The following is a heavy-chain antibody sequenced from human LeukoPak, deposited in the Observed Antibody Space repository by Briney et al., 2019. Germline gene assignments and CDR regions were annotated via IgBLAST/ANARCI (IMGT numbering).Heavy chain of an antibody. D-gene: IGHD6-19*01. CDR2: IIPIFGTA. CDR1: GGTLSSYA. CDR3: ARVGYSSGWYHDY. V-gene: IGHV1-69*01. J-gene: IGHJ4*02. Sequence: SLRVSSKASGGTLSSYAISSVPQAPGQRLERMGGIIPIFGTANYAQKLQGRVTITADESTSTAYVELSSLRSEDTAVYYCARVGYSSGWYHDYWGQGTLVTVSS.